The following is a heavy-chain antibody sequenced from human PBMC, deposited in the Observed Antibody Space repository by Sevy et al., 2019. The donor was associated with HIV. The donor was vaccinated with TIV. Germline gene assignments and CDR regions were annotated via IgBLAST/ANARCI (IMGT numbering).Heavy chain of an antibody. Sequence: SETLSLTCAVSGGSISRSNWWSWVRQPPGKGLEWIGEDYYTGSTNYRPSLKSRVTISIDRSKNQVSLRLSSVTAADTAVYFCASGPTTMFYFDSWGQGALVTVSS. CDR1: GGSISRSNW. J-gene: IGHJ4*02. V-gene: IGHV4-4*02. D-gene: IGHD1-26*01. CDR3: ASGPTTMFYFDS. CDR2: DYYTGST.